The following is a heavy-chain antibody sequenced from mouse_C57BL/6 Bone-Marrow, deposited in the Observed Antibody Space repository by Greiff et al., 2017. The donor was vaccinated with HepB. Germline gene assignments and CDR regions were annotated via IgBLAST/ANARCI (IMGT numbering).Heavy chain of an antibody. Sequence: EVMLVESGGGLVQPGGSLKLSCAASGFTFSDYYMYWVRQTPEKRLEWVAYISNGGGSTYYPDTVKGRFPISRDNAKNTLYLQMSRLKSEDTAMYYCARILDGYYVAMDYWGQGTSVTVSS. J-gene: IGHJ4*01. V-gene: IGHV5-12*01. D-gene: IGHD2-3*01. CDR1: GFTFSDYY. CDR2: ISNGGGST. CDR3: ARILDGYYVAMDY.